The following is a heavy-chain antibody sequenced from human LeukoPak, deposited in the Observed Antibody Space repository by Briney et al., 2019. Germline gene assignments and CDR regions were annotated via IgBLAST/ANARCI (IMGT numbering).Heavy chain of an antibody. V-gene: IGHV3-48*02. Sequence: SGGFLRLSCAASGFTFSRFSMNWVRQAPGKGLEWVSYISSSSSTIYYADSVKGRFTISRDNAKNSLYLQMNSLRDDDTALYYCARDLRGDYWGQGTPVTVSS. CDR2: ISSSSSTI. CDR1: GFTFSRFS. J-gene: IGHJ4*02. CDR3: ARDLRGDY.